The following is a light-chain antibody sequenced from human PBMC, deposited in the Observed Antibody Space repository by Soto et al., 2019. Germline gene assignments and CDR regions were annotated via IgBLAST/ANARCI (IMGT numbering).Light chain of an antibody. CDR3: SSYRYSNTPCV. CDR1: SSDVGGYNY. V-gene: IGLV2-14*03. J-gene: IGLJ1*01. CDR2: DVN. Sequence: QSVLTQPASVSGSTGQSITISCTGASSDVGGYNYVSWYQQHPGEVPKLIIYDVNNRPSGVSSRFSGSKSGNTASLTISGLQVEDEAYYYCSSYRYSNTPCVFGPGTKLTVL.